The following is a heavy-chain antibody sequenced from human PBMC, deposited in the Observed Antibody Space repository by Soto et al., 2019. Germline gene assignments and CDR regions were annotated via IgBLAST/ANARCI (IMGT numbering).Heavy chain of an antibody. V-gene: IGHV3-23*01. CDR1: GFTFSSYA. Sequence: EVQLLESGGGLVQPGGSLRLSCAASGFTFSSYAMSWVRQAPGKGLEWVSAISGSGGSTYYADSVKGRFTISRDNSKNTLYLQMNSLRAEDTAVYYCANAFPRNLIAVRHPYYCCYGMDVWGQGTTVTGSS. J-gene: IGHJ6*02. CDR2: ISGSGGST. D-gene: IGHD6-6*01. CDR3: ANAFPRNLIAVRHPYYCCYGMDV.